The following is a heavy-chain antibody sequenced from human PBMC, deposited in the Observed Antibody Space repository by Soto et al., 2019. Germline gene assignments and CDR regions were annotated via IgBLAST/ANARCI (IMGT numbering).Heavy chain of an antibody. CDR2: INAASGNT. V-gene: IGHV1-3*01. J-gene: IGHJ4*02. CDR1: GYTFPNYA. CDR3: ARGGYSSGCYYSFDS. Sequence: QVQLVQSGAEVKKPGASVKVSCKASGYTFPNYAIHWVRQAPGQRLECMGWINAASGNTKYSQSFQGRVTITRDTSASTAYMELRSLTSEDTAVYYCARGGYSSGCYYSFDSWGQGTVVTVSS. D-gene: IGHD2-15*01.